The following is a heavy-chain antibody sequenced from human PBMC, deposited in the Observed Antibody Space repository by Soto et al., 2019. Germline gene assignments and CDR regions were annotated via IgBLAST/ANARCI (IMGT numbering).Heavy chain of an antibody. J-gene: IGHJ4*02. CDR2: ISGSGGST. CDR1: GFTFSSYA. CDR3: ARRDSSGWSDY. V-gene: IGHV3-23*01. D-gene: IGHD6-19*01. Sequence: EVQLLESGGGLVQPGGSLRLSCAASGFTFSSYAMSWVRQAPGKGLEWVSAISGSGGSTYYADSVKGRFTISRDNAKNSLYLQMNSLRAEDTAVYYCARRDSSGWSDYWGQGTLVTVSS.